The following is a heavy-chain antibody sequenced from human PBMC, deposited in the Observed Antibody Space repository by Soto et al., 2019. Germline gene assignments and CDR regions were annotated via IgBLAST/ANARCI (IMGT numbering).Heavy chain of an antibody. D-gene: IGHD6-13*01. J-gene: IGHJ4*02. V-gene: IGHV4-4*02. Sequence: QVQLQESGPRLVKPSGTLSLTCAVSGGSISSSNWWSWVRQPPGKGLEWIGEIYHSGSTNNNPSRKSRATTSVDKSKNQFSLKLSSMTAADTAVYYCARAAMGGSSWPFDYWGQGTLVTVSS. CDR1: GGSISSSNW. CDR2: IYHSGST. CDR3: ARAAMGGSSWPFDY.